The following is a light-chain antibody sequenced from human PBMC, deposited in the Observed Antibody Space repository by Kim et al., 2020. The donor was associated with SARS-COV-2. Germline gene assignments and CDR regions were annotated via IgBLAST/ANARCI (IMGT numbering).Light chain of an antibody. J-gene: IGKJ5*01. V-gene: IGKV1-16*01. Sequence: DIQMTQSPSSLSASLGDRVTITCRASQGISKNLAWFQQKPGEAPKFLIYDASSLQGGVPSRFSGGGFGKDFSLTISSLQPDDLAIYFCQQYNSHPITFGQGTRLEIK. CDR3: QQYNSHPIT. CDR1: QGISKN. CDR2: DAS.